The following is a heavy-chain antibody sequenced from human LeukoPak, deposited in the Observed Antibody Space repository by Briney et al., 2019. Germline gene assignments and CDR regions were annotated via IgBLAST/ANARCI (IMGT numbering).Heavy chain of an antibody. CDR3: AKQTVVRTAYYGY. D-gene: IGHD2-15*01. V-gene: IGHV3-23*01. CDR1: GFTFSSYA. CDR2: ISGSGGST. Sequence: GGSLRLSCAASGFTFSSYAMSWVRQAPGKGLEWVSAISGSGGSTYYADSVKGRFTISRDNSKNTLYLQLNSLRAKDTAAYYCAKQTVVRTAYYGYWGQGTLVTVSS. J-gene: IGHJ4*02.